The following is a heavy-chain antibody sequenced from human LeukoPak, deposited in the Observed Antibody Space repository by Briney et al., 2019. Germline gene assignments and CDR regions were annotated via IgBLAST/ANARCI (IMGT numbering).Heavy chain of an antibody. J-gene: IGHJ4*02. V-gene: IGHV3-7*03. CDR1: GFTFNSYW. Sequence: PGGSLRLSCAASGFTFNSYWMNWVRQAPGKGLEWVANIKRDGSEKYYVDSVKGRFTISRDNAKNSLDLQMNSLRVEDTAVYYCARGLPATLLDYWGQGTLVTVSS. D-gene: IGHD2-2*01. CDR3: ARGLPATLLDY. CDR2: IKRDGSEK.